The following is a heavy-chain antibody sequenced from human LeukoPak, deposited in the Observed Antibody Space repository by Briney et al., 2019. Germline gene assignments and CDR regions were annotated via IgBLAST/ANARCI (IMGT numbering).Heavy chain of an antibody. CDR1: GFTFSSYS. Sequence: PGGSLRLSCAASGFTFSSYSMNWVRQAPGKGLEWVSTISSSSSYIYYADSVKGLFTISRDNAKNSLYLQMNSPRAEDTAVYYCARGYYYDFWRGLCGRDAFDIWGQGRMVAVSS. D-gene: IGHD3-3*01. J-gene: IGHJ3*02. CDR3: ARGYYYDFWRGLCGRDAFDI. V-gene: IGHV3-21*01. CDR2: ISSSSSYI.